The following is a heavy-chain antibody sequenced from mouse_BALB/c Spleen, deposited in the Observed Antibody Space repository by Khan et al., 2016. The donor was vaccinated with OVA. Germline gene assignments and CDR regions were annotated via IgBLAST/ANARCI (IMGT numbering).Heavy chain of an antibody. CDR1: GFSLTNYS. J-gene: IGHJ3*01. D-gene: IGHD2-4*01. CDR2: IWSAGST. Sequence: QVQLKQSGPGLVQPSQSLSITCTVSGFSLTNYSVHWVRQSPGKGLEWLGVIWSAGSTDYNAAFISRLTIRKDNSRSQGFFKMNSLQPNDTAIYYCVRRGYDYGRGALFAYWGQGTLVTVSA. CDR3: VRRGYDYGRGALFAY. V-gene: IGHV2-2*02.